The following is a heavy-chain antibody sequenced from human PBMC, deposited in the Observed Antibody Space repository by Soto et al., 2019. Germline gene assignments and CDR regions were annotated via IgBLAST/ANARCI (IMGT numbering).Heavy chain of an antibody. V-gene: IGHV1-69*06. Sequence: QVQLVQSGAEVKKPGSSVKVSCKASGGTFSSFTITWVRQSPGQGLEWVGRMIPIFGTANYAQKFHGRVTMTADKSTSTAYMELGSLRSEDTAVYYCARDIATGMINVHWFDPWGQGTLVTVSS. D-gene: IGHD3-16*01. CDR2: MIPIFGTA. CDR1: GGTFSSFT. J-gene: IGHJ5*02. CDR3: ARDIATGMINVHWFDP.